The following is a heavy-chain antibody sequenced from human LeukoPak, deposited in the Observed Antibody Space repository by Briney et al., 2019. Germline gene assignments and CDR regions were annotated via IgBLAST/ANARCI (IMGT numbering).Heavy chain of an antibody. V-gene: IGHV1-24*01. CDR1: GYTLSELS. Sequence: ASVKVSCKVSGYTLSELSMHWVRQAPGKGLEWMGGFDPEDGETIYAQKFQGRVTMTEDTSTETAYMELSSLRSEDTAVYYCATKWEWLVRRNYCYYGMDVWGQGTTVTVSS. J-gene: IGHJ6*02. D-gene: IGHD6-19*01. CDR2: FDPEDGET. CDR3: ATKWEWLVRRNYCYYGMDV.